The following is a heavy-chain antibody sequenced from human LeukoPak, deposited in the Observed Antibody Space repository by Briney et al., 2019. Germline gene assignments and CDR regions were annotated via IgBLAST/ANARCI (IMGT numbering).Heavy chain of an antibody. CDR1: GFTFSSYA. Sequence: LSGRSLRLSCAASGFTFSSYAMHWVGQAPGKGLEWVAVISYDGSNKYYADSVKGRFTISRDNSKNTLYLQMNSLRAEDTAVYYCARDPDFWSGHYYFDYWGQGTLVTVSS. D-gene: IGHD3-3*01. J-gene: IGHJ4*02. V-gene: IGHV3-30-3*01. CDR3: ARDPDFWSGHYYFDY. CDR2: ISYDGSNK.